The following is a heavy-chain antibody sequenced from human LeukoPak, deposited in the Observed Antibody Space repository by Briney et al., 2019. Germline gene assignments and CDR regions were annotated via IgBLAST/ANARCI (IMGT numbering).Heavy chain of an antibody. CDR1: GFSFSSYA. D-gene: IGHD3-3*01. CDR3: VKGGQRYDFWRFDF. CDR2: ISGNGGST. Sequence: GGSLRLSCEASGFSFSSYAMSWVRQAPGKGLEWVSSISGNGGSTYYANSVNGQFTIAIDNAKNTLYMEMNGLREENTALYYCVKGGQRYDFWRFDFWGRGTLVTVSS. V-gene: IGHV3-23*01. J-gene: IGHJ5*01.